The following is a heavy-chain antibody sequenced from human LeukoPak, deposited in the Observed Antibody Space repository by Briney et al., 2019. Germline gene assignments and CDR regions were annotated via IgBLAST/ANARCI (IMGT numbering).Heavy chain of an antibody. CDR3: AREVAAISEIDY. V-gene: IGHV3-21*01. CDR2: ISSSSIYI. J-gene: IGHJ4*02. CDR1: GFTFSSYS. Sequence: PGGSLRLSCAASGFTFSSYSMNWVRQAPGKGLEWVSSISSSSIYIYYADSVKGRFTISRDNAKNSLYLQMNSLRADDTAVYYCAREVAAISEIDYWGQGTLVTVSS. D-gene: IGHD2-15*01.